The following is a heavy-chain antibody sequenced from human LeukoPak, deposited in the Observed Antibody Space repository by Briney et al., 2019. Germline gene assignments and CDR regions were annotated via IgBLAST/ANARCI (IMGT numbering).Heavy chain of an antibody. J-gene: IGHJ4*02. CDR2: ISGSGGST. Sequence: GGSLRLSCAASGFTFSSYAMSWVRQAPGKGLEWVSAISGSGGSTYYADSVKGRFTISRDNSKNTLYLQMNSLRAEDTAVYYCAGGGYDFWSGYYPDYWGQGTLVTVSS. V-gene: IGHV3-23*01. D-gene: IGHD3-3*01. CDR1: GFTFSSYA. CDR3: AGGGYDFWSGYYPDY.